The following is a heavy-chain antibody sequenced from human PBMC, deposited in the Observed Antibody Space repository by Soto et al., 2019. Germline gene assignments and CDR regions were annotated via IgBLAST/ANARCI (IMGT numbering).Heavy chain of an antibody. J-gene: IGHJ4*02. Sequence: DVQLLESGGGLVQPGGSLKLSCVASGFSFDKYAMIWVRQAPGKGQEWVSGITGSGRSIQYTASVKGRFTISRDNSKNTVYLQMDYRRAEDTAMYYCAKDDVSGDGLWLVSDWGQGTPVTVS. D-gene: IGHD2-21*02. CDR3: AKDDVSGDGLWLVSD. V-gene: IGHV3-23*01. CDR2: ITGSGRSI. CDR1: GFSFDKYA.